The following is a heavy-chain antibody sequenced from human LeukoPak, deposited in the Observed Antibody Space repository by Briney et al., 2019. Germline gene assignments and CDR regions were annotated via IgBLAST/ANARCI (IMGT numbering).Heavy chain of an antibody. Sequence: SETLSLTCAVYGGSFSGYYWSWIRQPPGKGLEWIGEINHSGSTNYNPSLKSRVTISVDTSKNQFSLKLSSVTAADTAVYYCARGRTVTTLGYWGQGTLVTVSS. CDR1: GGSFSGYY. CDR2: INHSGST. V-gene: IGHV4-34*01. J-gene: IGHJ4*02. CDR3: ARGRTVTTLGY. D-gene: IGHD4-17*01.